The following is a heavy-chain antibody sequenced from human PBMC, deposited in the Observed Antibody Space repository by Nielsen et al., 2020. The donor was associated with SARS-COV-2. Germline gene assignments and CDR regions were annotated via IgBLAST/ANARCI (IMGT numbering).Heavy chain of an antibody. CDR2: TYYRSKWYN. D-gene: IGHD6-13*01. Sequence: SETLSLTCAISGDSVSSNSAAWNWIRQSPSRGLEWLGRTYYRSKWYNDYAVSVKSRITINPDTSKNQFSLQLNSVTPEDTAVYYCARDLTQQRVRWGPYYYYGMDVWGQGTTVTVSS. CDR3: ARDLTQQRVRWGPYYYYGMDV. V-gene: IGHV6-1*01. CDR1: GDSVSSNSAA. J-gene: IGHJ6*02.